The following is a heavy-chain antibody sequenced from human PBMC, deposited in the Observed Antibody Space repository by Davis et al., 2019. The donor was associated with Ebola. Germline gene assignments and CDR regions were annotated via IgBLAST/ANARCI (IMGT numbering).Heavy chain of an antibody. V-gene: IGHV4-34*01. D-gene: IGHD1-1*01. CDR3: RATESTFDY. CDR2: INHSGST. Sequence: SETLSLTCAVYGGPFSGYYWSWIRQPPGKGLEWIGEINHSGSTNYNPSLKSRVTISVDTSKNQFSLKLSSVTAADTAVYFCRATESTFDYWGQGVLVSVSS. J-gene: IGHJ4*02. CDR1: GGPFSGYY.